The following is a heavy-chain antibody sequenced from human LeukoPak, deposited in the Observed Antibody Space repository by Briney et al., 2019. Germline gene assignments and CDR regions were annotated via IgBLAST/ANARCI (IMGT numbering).Heavy chain of an antibody. CDR2: MNPNSGNT. CDR1: GYTFTSYD. J-gene: IGHJ4*02. V-gene: IGHV1-8*02. CDR3: ARDLSGSGSADY. D-gene: IGHD5-12*01. Sequence: ASVKVSCKASGYTFTSYDINWVRQATGQGLEWMGWMNPNSGNTGYAQKLQGRVTMTTDTFTSTAYMELRSLRSDDTAVYYCARDLSGSGSADYWGQGTLVTVSS.